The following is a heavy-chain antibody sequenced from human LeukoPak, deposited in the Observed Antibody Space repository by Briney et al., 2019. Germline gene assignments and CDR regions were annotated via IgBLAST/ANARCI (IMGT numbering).Heavy chain of an antibody. CDR2: ISGSGGST. CDR1: GFTFSSYA. V-gene: IGHV3-23*01. Sequence: PGGSLRLSCAASGFTFSSYAMSWVRQAPGKGLEWVSAISGSGGSTYYADSVKGRFTISRDNAKNTLYLQMNSLRAEDTAMYYCARVDGATVTWWNNWFDPWGQGTLVTVSS. D-gene: IGHD4-17*01. J-gene: IGHJ5*02. CDR3: ARVDGATVTWWNNWFDP.